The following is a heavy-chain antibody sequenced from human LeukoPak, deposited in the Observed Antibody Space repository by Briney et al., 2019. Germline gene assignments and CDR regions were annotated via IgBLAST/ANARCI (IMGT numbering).Heavy chain of an antibody. CDR2: IYNSGST. CDR3: ARGYCTNGVCSSDYFDY. Sequence: SETLSLTCTVSGGSISSGGYYWNWIRQHPGKGLEWIGYIYNSGSTYYNPSLKSRSTISVDTSKDQFSLKLSSVTAADTAVYYCARGYCTNGVCSSDYFDYWGQGTLVTVSS. CDR1: GGSISSGGYY. V-gene: IGHV4-31*03. D-gene: IGHD2-8*01. J-gene: IGHJ4*02.